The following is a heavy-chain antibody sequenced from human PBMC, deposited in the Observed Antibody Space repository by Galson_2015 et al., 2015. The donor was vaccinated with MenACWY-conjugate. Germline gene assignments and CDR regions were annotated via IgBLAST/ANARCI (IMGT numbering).Heavy chain of an antibody. CDR2: IYSGGST. CDR1: GFTFSSYW. V-gene: IGHV3-66*02. Sequence: SLRLSCAASGFTFSSYWMSWVRQAPGKGLEWVSIIYSGGSTYYADSVKGRFTISRDTSRNTLYLQMDSLRAEDTAVYYCARTTGTTNTDALDIWGQGTMVTVSS. D-gene: IGHD4-17*01. CDR3: ARTTGTTNTDALDI. J-gene: IGHJ3*02.